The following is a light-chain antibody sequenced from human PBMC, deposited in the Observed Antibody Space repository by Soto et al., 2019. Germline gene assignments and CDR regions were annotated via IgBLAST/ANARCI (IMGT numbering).Light chain of an antibody. V-gene: IGLV2-14*01. CDR3: SSYTSSNTGV. CDR2: DVS. Sequence: QAVVTQPASVSGSPGQSITISCTGSSSDVGGYNYVSWYQQHPGKAPKLMIYDVSNRPSGVSIRFSGSKSGNTASLTISGLQAEDEADYYCSSYTSSNTGVFGGGTKLTVL. J-gene: IGLJ2*01. CDR1: SSDVGGYNY.